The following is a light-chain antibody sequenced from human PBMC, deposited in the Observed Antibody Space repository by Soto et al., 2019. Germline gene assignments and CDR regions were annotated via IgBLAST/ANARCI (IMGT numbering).Light chain of an antibody. CDR2: GAS. J-gene: IGKJ5*01. V-gene: IGKV3-20*01. Sequence: EIVLTQSPGTLSLSPGERATVSCRSSQSVGSNYLAWYQQKPGQAPRLLIYGASIRATGIPDRFSGSGSGTDFTLTISRLEPEDFAVYYCQQYGGSPPITFGQGTRLEIK. CDR1: QSVGSNY. CDR3: QQYGGSPPIT.